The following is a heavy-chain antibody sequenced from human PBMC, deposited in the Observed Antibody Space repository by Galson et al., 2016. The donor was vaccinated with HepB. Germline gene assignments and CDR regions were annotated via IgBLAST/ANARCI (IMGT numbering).Heavy chain of an antibody. J-gene: IGHJ3*01. D-gene: IGHD4-17*01. CDR1: GASLTEYY. CDR3: ARGRGSPARLRAFSN. Sequence: SETLSLTCAVSGASLTEYYWSWIRQTREKGLEWIGEINLRGSTNYNPSLKSRVTISLGTSKNQFSLKLSSVTAADTAVYFCARGRGSPARLRAFSNWGQGTVVTVSS. CDR2: INLRGST. V-gene: IGHV4-34*01.